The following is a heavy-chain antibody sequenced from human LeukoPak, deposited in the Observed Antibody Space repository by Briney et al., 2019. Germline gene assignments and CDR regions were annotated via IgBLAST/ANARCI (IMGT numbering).Heavy chain of an antibody. CDR2: IYYSGST. CDR3: ARGGIAAAGYYYYYMDV. Sequence: SETLSLTCTVSGGSISSSSYYWGWIRQPPGKGLEWIGSIYYSGSTYYNPSLKSRVTISVDTSKNQFSLKLSSVTAADTAVYYCARGGIAAAGYYYYYMDVWGKGTTVTVSS. CDR1: GGSISSSSYY. D-gene: IGHD6-13*01. J-gene: IGHJ6*03. V-gene: IGHV4-39*01.